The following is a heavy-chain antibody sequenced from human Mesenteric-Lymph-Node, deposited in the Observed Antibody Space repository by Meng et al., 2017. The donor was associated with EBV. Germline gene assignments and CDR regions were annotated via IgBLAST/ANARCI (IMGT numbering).Heavy chain of an antibody. CDR1: GYTYTSYG. J-gene: IGHJ4*02. CDR2: ISAYNGNT. D-gene: IGHD3/OR15-3a*01. V-gene: IGHV1-18*01. Sequence: QVQLVQSGGEVKKPGASVRVSCKAFGYTYTSYGIIWVRQAPGQGLEWVGWISAYNGNTNYAQKVQGRVTMTTDTSTTTAYMELRRLRSDDTAVYYCAREGDWTTFDYWGQGTLVTVSS. CDR3: AREGDWTTFDY.